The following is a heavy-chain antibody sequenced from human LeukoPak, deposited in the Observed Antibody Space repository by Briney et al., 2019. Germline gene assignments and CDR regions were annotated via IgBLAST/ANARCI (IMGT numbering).Heavy chain of an antibody. CDR2: INPNSGGT. V-gene: IGHV1-2*06. CDR1: GYTFTGYY. D-gene: IGHD2-15*01. J-gene: IGHJ4*02. CDR3: AREMAIAATLGDY. Sequence: GASVKVSCKASGYTFTGYYMHWVRQAPGQGLEWMGRINPNSGGTNYAQKFQGRVTMTRDTSISTAYMELSRLRSDDTAVYYCAREMAIAATLGDYWGQGTLVTVSP.